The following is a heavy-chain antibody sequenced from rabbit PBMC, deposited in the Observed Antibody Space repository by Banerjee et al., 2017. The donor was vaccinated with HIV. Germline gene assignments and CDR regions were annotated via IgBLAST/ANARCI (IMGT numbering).Heavy chain of an antibody. V-gene: IGHV1S47*01. CDR2: IDLLFGTT. Sequence: QEQLMESGGGLVQPGGSLKLSCKASGFDFSRIGVSWVRQAPGKGLEWIGYIDLLFGTTYYANWVNGRFTISSHNAQNTLYLQLHSLTAADTATYFCVRGASGSGYYSLWGQGTLVTVS. D-gene: IGHD1-1*01. J-gene: IGHJ3*01. CDR1: GFDFSRIG. CDR3: VRGASGSGYYSL.